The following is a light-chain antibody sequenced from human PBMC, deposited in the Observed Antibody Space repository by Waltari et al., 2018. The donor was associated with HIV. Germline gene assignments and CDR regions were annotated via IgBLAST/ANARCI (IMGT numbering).Light chain of an antibody. Sequence: EIVLTQSPATLSLSPGERATLSCRASQNVYNYLTWYQQKPGQPPRLLIYDASSRATGIAARFSGSGSGTDFTLTITSLEPEDFAVYYCQQRSNWLWTFGQGTKVEI. V-gene: IGKV3-11*01. CDR2: DAS. CDR1: QNVYNY. CDR3: QQRSNWLWT. J-gene: IGKJ1*01.